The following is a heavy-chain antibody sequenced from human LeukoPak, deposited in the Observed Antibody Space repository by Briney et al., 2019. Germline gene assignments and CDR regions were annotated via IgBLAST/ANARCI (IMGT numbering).Heavy chain of an antibody. CDR2: IYYSGST. CDR3: ARSPTYYDILTGYYYYYYGMDV. Sequence: PSETLSLTCTVSGGSISSYYWSWIRQPPGKGLEWIGYIYYSGSTNYNPSLKSRVTISVDTSKNQFSLKLSPVTAADTAVYYCARSPTYYDILTGYYYYYYGMDVWGKGTTVTVSS. CDR1: GGSISSYY. V-gene: IGHV4-59*01. D-gene: IGHD3-9*01. J-gene: IGHJ6*04.